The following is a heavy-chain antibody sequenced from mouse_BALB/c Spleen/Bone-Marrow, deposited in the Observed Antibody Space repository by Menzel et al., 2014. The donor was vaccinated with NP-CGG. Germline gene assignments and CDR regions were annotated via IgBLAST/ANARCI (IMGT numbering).Heavy chain of an antibody. CDR2: IDPANGNT. J-gene: IGHJ4*01. CDR1: GFNIKDTY. CDR3: ARRLRPAMDY. Sequence: EVQLQQSGAELVKPGASVKLSCTASGFNIKDTYIHWVKQRPEQGLEWIGRIDPANGNTKYDPKFQGKATITADTSSNTAYLQLSSLTAEDTAVYYCARRLRPAMDYWGQGTSVTVPS. D-gene: IGHD1-2*01. V-gene: IGHV14-3*02.